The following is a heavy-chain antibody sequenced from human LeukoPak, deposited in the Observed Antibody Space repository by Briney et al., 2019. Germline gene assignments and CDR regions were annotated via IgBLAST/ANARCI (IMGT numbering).Heavy chain of an antibody. CDR3: ASVDSSGYPADY. CDR2: ISSSGSTI. V-gene: IGHV3-11*01. Sequence: GGSLRLSCAASGFTFSDYYMSWIRQAPGKGLEWVSYISSSGSTICYADSVKGRFTISRDNAKNSLYLQMNSLRAEDTAVYYCASVDSSGYPADYWGQGTLVTVSS. D-gene: IGHD3-22*01. CDR1: GFTFSDYY. J-gene: IGHJ4*02.